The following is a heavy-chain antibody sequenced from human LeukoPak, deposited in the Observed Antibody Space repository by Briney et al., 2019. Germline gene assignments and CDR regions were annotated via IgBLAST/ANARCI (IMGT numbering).Heavy chain of an antibody. CDR3: ARVSSSGYYDVEYFFDY. J-gene: IGHJ4*02. Sequence: SETLSLTCTVSGDSISSATYYWGWIRHHPGKGLEWIGHIFYSGSTYYNPSLKSRITISVDTSKNQFSLKLGSVTAADTAVYHCARVSSSGYYDVEYFFDYWGQGTLVTVSS. D-gene: IGHD3-22*01. V-gene: IGHV4-31*03. CDR2: IFYSGST. CDR1: GDSISSATYY.